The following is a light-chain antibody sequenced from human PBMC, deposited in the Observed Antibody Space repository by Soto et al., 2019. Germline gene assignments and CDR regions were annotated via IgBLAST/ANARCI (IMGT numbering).Light chain of an antibody. CDR1: NIGSKS. V-gene: IGLV3-21*04. J-gene: IGLJ2*01. Sequence: SYELTQPPSVSLAPGKTARISCGGNNIGSKSVHWYQRKPGQAPVLVISYDSDRPSGIPERFSGSNSGNTATLTISRVEAGDEADYYCQLWDGRSDHPVFGGGTKLTVL. CDR3: QLWDGRSDHPV. CDR2: YDS.